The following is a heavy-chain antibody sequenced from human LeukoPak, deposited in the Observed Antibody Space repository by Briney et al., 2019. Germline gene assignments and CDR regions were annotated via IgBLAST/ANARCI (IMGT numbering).Heavy chain of an antibody. Sequence: SETLSLTCTVSGGSISSYYWSWIRQPAGKGLEWIGRTYTSGSTNYNPSLKSRVTMSVDTSKNQFSLKLSSVTAADTAVYYCARSGVRAPDWYFDLWGRGTLVTVSS. CDR3: ARSGVRAPDWYFDL. D-gene: IGHD2-8*01. V-gene: IGHV4-4*07. CDR2: TYTSGST. CDR1: GGSISSYY. J-gene: IGHJ2*01.